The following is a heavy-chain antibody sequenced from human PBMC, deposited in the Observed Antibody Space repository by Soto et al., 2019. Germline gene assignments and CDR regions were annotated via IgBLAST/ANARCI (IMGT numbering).Heavy chain of an antibody. CDR3: ARADGSGSWYVYWFDP. D-gene: IGHD6-13*01. Sequence: QVQLVQSGAEVKKPGASVKVSCKASGYTFTSYGISWVRQAPGQGLEWMGWISAYNGNTNYAQKVQGRVTMTTDASTSTADMELRSLRSDDTAVYYCARADGSGSWYVYWFDPWGQGTLVTVSS. V-gene: IGHV1-18*01. J-gene: IGHJ5*02. CDR2: ISAYNGNT. CDR1: GYTFTSYG.